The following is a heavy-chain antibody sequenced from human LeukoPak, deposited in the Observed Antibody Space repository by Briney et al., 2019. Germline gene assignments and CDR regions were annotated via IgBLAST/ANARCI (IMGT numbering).Heavy chain of an antibody. D-gene: IGHD5-24*01. J-gene: IGHJ4*02. CDR3: AREVHGGGQMATISDY. Sequence: ASVKVSCKASGYTFTSYAMNWVRQAPGQGLEWMGWINTNTGNPTYAQGFTGRFVFSLDTSVSTAYLQISSLKAEDTAVYYCAREVHGGGQMATISDYWGQGTLVTVSS. CDR1: GYTFTSYA. CDR2: INTNTGNP. V-gene: IGHV7-4-1*02.